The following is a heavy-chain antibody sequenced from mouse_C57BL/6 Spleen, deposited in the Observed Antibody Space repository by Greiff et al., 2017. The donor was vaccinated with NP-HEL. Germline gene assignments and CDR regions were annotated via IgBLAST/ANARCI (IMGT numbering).Heavy chain of an antibody. V-gene: IGHV1-50*01. CDR1: GYTFTSYW. CDR3: ARTSSGYDY. J-gene: IGHJ2*01. D-gene: IGHD3-2*02. CDR2: IDPSDSYT. Sequence: QVHVKQSGAELVKPGASVKLSCKASGYTFTSYWMQWVKQRPGQGLEWIGEIDPSDSYTNYNQKFKGKATLTVDTSSSTAYMQLSSLTSEDSAVYYCARTSSGYDYWGQGTTLTVSS.